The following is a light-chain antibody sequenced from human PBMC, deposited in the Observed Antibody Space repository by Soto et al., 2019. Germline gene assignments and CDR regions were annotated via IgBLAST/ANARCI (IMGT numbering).Light chain of an antibody. CDR3: HQSYSTPALT. V-gene: IGKV1-39*01. CDR2: AAS. Sequence: DIQMTQSPSSLSASVGDRVTITCRASQSISSYLNWYQQKPGKAPKLLIYAASSLQSGVPSRFSGSGSGTDFTLTISHLQPEDFATYYCHQSYSTPALTFGGGTKVEIK. J-gene: IGKJ4*01. CDR1: QSISSY.